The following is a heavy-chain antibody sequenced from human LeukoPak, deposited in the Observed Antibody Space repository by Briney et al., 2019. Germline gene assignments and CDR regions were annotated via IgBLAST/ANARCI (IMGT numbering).Heavy chain of an antibody. D-gene: IGHD5-12*01. V-gene: IGHV3-66*01. CDR2: IYSGGST. CDR1: GFTVSSNY. J-gene: IGHJ4*02. Sequence: GGSLRLSCAASGFTVSSNYMSWVRQAPGKGLEWVSVIYSGGSTYYADSVKGRFTISRDNSKNTLYLQMNSLRAEDTAVYYCXAGVVATTNFDYWGQGTLVTVSS. CDR3: XAGVVATTNFDY.